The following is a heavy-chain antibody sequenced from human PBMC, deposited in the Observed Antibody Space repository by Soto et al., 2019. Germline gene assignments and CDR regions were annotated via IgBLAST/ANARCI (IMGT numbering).Heavy chain of an antibody. D-gene: IGHD6-6*01. CDR1: GVSFSNYY. CDR2: INHSGST. J-gene: IGHJ4*02. CDR3: ARTSRFDY. V-gene: IGHV4-34*01. Sequence: QVLLQQWGAGLLKPSETLSLTCAVYGVSFSNYYWSWIRQPPGKGLEWIGQINHSGSTNYNPSLKSRVPISVDTSKNQFSLNLSSVTAADTAVYYCARTSRFDYWGQGTLVTVAS.